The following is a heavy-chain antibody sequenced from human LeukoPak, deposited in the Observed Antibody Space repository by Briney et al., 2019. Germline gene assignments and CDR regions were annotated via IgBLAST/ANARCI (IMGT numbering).Heavy chain of an antibody. D-gene: IGHD6-13*01. CDR2: IGAGDKYT. CDR1: GFTLRNYA. J-gene: IGHJ4*02. V-gene: IGHV3-23*01. CDR3: AKELNTLIAAAPEGY. Sequence: GGSLRLSCAASGFTLRNYAMSWVRQAPGKGLEWVSSIGAGDKYTYYGDSVKGRFTISRDNSKNTLYLQMNSLRAEDTAVYYCAKELNTLIAAAPEGYWGQGTLVTVSS.